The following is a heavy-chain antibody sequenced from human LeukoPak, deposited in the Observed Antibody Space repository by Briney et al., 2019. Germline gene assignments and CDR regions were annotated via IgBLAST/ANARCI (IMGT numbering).Heavy chain of an antibody. Sequence: ASVKVSCKASGYTSTSYGISWVRQAPGQGLEWMGWISPYNGNTKYPQKFQGRVTMTTDTSTSTTYMELRSLRLDDTAVYYCAREASSSWPNWFDPWGQGTLVTVSS. CDR3: AREASSSWPNWFDP. CDR2: ISPYNGNT. CDR1: GYTSTSYG. D-gene: IGHD6-13*01. J-gene: IGHJ5*02. V-gene: IGHV1-18*01.